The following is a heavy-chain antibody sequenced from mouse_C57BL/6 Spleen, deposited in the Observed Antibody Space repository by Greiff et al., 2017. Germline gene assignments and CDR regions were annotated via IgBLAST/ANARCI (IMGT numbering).Heavy chain of an antibody. V-gene: IGHV1-82*01. CDR1: GYAFSRSW. Sequence: VKLMESGPELVKPGASVKISCKASGYAFSRSWMNWVKQRPGKGLEWIGRIYPGDGDTNYNGKFKGKATLTADKSSSTAYMQLSSLTSEDSAVYFCARARITTVDYWGQGTTLTVSS. CDR3: ARARITTVDY. CDR2: IYPGDGDT. J-gene: IGHJ2*01. D-gene: IGHD1-1*01.